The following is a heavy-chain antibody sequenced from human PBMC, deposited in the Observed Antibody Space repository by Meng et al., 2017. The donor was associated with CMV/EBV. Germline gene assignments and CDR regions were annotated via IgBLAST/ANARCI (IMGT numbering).Heavy chain of an antibody. CDR2: ISYDEINK. D-gene: IGHD3-3*01. CDR1: GFTFSNYG. CDR3: AKDSATIFGVGVLMDV. Sequence: GESLKISCAASGFTFSNYGLHWVRQAPGKGLEWVAIISYDEINKYYADSVKGRFTISRDNSKNTLYLQMNSLRAEDTAVYYCAKDSATIFGVGVLMDVWGQGTTVTVSS. J-gene: IGHJ6*02. V-gene: IGHV3-30*04.